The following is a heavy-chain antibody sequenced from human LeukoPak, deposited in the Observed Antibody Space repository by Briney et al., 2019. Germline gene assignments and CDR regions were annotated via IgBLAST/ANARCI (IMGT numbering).Heavy chain of an antibody. CDR3: ARSGDYTWFDP. J-gene: IGHJ5*02. D-gene: IGHD4-17*01. V-gene: IGHV3-53*01. Sequence: PGGSLRLSCAASGFTVSSNYMSWVRQAPGKGLEWVSVIYSGGSTYYADSVKGRFTISRDNSKNTLYLQMNSLRAEDMAVYYCARSGDYTWFDPWGQGTLVTVSS. CDR1: GFTVSSNY. CDR2: IYSGGST.